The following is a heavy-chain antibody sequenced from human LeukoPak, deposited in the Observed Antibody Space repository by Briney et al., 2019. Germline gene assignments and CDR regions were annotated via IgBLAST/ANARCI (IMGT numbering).Heavy chain of an antibody. Sequence: GGSLRLSCAASGFTFSSHAMSWVRQAPGKGLEWVSAISGSGGSTYYADSVKGRFTISRDNSKNTLYLQMSSLRAEDTAVYYCAKDFTVVVTAIVDYWGQGTLVTVSS. D-gene: IGHD2-21*02. CDR1: GFTFSSHA. V-gene: IGHV3-23*01. CDR3: AKDFTVVVTAIVDY. CDR2: ISGSGGST. J-gene: IGHJ4*02.